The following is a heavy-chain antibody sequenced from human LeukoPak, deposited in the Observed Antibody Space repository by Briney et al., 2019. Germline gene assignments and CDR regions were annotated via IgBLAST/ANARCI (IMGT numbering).Heavy chain of an antibody. CDR1: GGSISSYY. CDR3: ARDSGDGYSLYY. D-gene: IGHD5-24*01. CDR2: IYYSGST. Sequence: PSETLSLTCTVPGGSISSYYWSWIRPPPGKGLEWIGYIYYSGSTNYNPSLKSRVTISVDTSKNQFSLKLSSVTAVDTAVYYCARDSGDGYSLYYWGQGTLVTVSS. J-gene: IGHJ4*02. V-gene: IGHV4-59*01.